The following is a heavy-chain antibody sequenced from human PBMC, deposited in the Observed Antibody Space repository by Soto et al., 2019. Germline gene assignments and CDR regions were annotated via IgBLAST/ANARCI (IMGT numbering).Heavy chain of an antibody. CDR3: ARRSYYDDSSPKGAFDI. V-gene: IGHV4-34*01. CDR2: INHSGST. CDR1: GGSFSGYY. J-gene: IGHJ3*02. Sequence: SETLYLTCAVYGGSFSGYYWSWIRQPRGKGLEWIGEINHSGSTNYNPSIKSRVTISVDTFRNQFSLKLISVTAADTAVYYCARRSYYDDSSPKGAFDIWGQGTMVTVSS. D-gene: IGHD3-22*01.